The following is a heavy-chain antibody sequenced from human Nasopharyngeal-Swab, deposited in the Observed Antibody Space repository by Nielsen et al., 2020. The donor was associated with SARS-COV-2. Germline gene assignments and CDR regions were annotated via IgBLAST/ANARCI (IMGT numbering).Heavy chain of an antibody. J-gene: IGHJ4*02. D-gene: IGHD2-21*01. Sequence: SETLSLTCTVSGYSISRGYYWGWIRQPPGKGLEWLASIYHSGNTYYNPSRKSLVTISVDTSKNQFSLKLTSVTAADTALYFCVHLWLPGFWGQGTLVTVSS. CDR1: GYSISRGYY. CDR2: IYHSGNT. V-gene: IGHV4-38-2*02. CDR3: VHLWLPGF.